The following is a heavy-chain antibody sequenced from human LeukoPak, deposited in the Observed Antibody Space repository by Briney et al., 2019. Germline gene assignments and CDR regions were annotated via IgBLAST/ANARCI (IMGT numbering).Heavy chain of an antibody. V-gene: IGHV4-59*11. CDR1: GGSICSHY. CDR3: ARLLDNDSSGYPDTFDI. D-gene: IGHD3-22*01. CDR2: IYYSGNT. J-gene: IGHJ3*02. Sequence: SETLSLTCAVSGGSICSHYWSWIRQPPGKGLEWIGYIYYSGNTYYSPSLHSRVTISVDTSKNHFSLKLTSVTAADTAVYYCARLLDNDSSGYPDTFDIWGQGTMVTVSS.